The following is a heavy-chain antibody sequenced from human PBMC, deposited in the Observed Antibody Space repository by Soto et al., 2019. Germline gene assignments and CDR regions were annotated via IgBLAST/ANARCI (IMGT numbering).Heavy chain of an antibody. CDR2: IYYSGST. CDR1: GGSISSGGYY. CDR3: AREALTCTNGVCYAQYFDY. D-gene: IGHD2-8*01. V-gene: IGHV4-31*03. J-gene: IGHJ4*02. Sequence: LSLTCTVSGGSISSGGYYWSWIRQHPGKGLEWIGYIYYSGSTYYNPSLKSRVTISVDTSKNQFSLKLSSVTAADTAVYYCAREALTCTNGVCYAQYFDYWGQGTLVTVSS.